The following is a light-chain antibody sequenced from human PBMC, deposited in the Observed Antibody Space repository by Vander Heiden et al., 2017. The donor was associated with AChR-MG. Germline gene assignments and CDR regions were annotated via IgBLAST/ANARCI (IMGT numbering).Light chain of an antibody. V-gene: IGLV1-47*01. J-gene: IGLJ2*01. CDR3: AAWDDSLSGVV. CDR1: SSNVGSNY. CDR2: RNN. Sequence: QSVLPPPPSASGTPGQRVTISCSGSSSNVGSNYVYWYQQLPGTAPKLLIYRNNQRSSGVPDRFSGSKSGTSASLAISGLRSEDEADYHCAAWDDSLSGVVFGGGTKLTVL.